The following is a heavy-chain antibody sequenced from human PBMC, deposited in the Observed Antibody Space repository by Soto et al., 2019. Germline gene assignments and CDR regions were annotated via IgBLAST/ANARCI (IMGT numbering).Heavy chain of an antibody. V-gene: IGHV3-23*01. CDR2: ISGSGGST. Sequence: GGSLRLSCAASGFTFSSYAMSWVRQAPGKGLEWVSAISGSGGSTYYADSAKGRFTISRDNSKNTLYLQMNSLRAEDTAVYYCAKGLTDYADYGSYYYYMDAWGKGTTLTISS. D-gene: IGHD4-17*01. J-gene: IGHJ6*03. CDR1: GFTFSSYA. CDR3: AKGLTDYADYGSYYYYMDA.